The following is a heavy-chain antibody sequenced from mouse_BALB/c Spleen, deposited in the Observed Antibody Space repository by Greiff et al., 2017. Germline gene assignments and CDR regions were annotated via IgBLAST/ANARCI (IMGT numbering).Heavy chain of an antibody. Sequence: VQGVESGAELVKPGASVKLSCKASGYTFTSYYMYWVKQRPGQGLEWIGEINPSNGGTNFNEKFKSKATLTVDKSSSTAYMQLSSLTSEDSAVYYCTRPYDGYYTRFAYWGQGTLVTVSA. J-gene: IGHJ3*01. D-gene: IGHD2-3*01. CDR2: INPSNGGT. CDR3: TRPYDGYYTRFAY. V-gene: IGHV1S81*02. CDR1: GYTFTSYY.